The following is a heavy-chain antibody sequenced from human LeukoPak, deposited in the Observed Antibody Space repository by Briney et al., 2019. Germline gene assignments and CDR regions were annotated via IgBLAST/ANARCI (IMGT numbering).Heavy chain of an antibody. CDR3: ATGRSGYFDS. CDR2: IKSKIDGGLK. V-gene: IGHV3-15*01. J-gene: IGHJ4*02. Sequence: GGSLRLSCAASGLALSDAWLTWVRQAPGKGLEWVARIKSKIDGGLKDYAAPVKGTFTISRDDSENTVYLQINSLKIEDTAMYYCATGRSGYFDSWGQGTLVTVSS. CDR1: GLALSDAW.